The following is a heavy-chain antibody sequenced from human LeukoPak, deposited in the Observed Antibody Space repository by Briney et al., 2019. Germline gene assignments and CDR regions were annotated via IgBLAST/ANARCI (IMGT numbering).Heavy chain of an antibody. CDR2: IYPGDSDT. D-gene: IGHD6-13*01. V-gene: IGHV5-51*01. CDR3: ARRAMGSSWAHDAFDI. J-gene: IGHJ3*02. CDR1: GYSFTSYW. Sequence: RGESLKISCKGSGYSFTSYWIGWVRQMPGKGLEWMGIIYPGDSDTRYSPSFQGQVTISADKSISTAYLQWSSLKASDTAMYYCARRAMGSSWAHDAFDIWGRGTMVTVSS.